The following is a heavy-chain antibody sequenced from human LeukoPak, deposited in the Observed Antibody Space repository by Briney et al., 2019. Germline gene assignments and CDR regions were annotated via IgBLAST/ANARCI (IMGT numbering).Heavy chain of an antibody. D-gene: IGHD3-10*01. Sequence: GESLKISCKGSGYSFTSYWIGWVRPMPGKGLEWMGIIYPGDSDTRYSPSFQGQVTISADKSISTAYLQWSSLKASDTAMYYCARLGLDYGSGSSFVMDVWGQGTTVTVSS. J-gene: IGHJ6*02. CDR1: GYSFTSYW. CDR3: ARLGLDYGSGSSFVMDV. V-gene: IGHV5-51*01. CDR2: IYPGDSDT.